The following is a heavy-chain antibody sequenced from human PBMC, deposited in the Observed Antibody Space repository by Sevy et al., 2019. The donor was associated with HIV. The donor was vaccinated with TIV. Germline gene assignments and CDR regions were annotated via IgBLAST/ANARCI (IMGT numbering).Heavy chain of an antibody. CDR1: GFTFDDYA. J-gene: IGHJ3*02. CDR3: AKDRAYYYDSSGFNDAFDI. CDR2: ISWNSGGI. Sequence: GGSLRLSCAASGFTFDDYAMHWVRQAPGKGLEWVSGISWNSGGIGYADSVKGQFTIGRDNAKNSMYLQKNSLRAEDTDLYYCAKDRAYYYDSSGFNDAFDIWGQGTMVTVSS. D-gene: IGHD3-22*01. V-gene: IGHV3-9*01.